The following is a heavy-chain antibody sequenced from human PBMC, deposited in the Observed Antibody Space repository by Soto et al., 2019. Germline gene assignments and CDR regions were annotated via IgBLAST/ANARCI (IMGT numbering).Heavy chain of an antibody. CDR1: GFTFSSYA. CDR2: ISGSGGST. V-gene: IGHV3-23*01. Sequence: GGSLRLSCAASGFTFSSYAMSWVRQAPGKGLEWVSAISGSGGSTYYADSVKGRFTISRDNSKNTLYLQMNSLRAEDTAVYYCAKGPPYDYRKHYYYYYMDVWGKGTTVTVSS. CDR3: AKGPPYDYRKHYYYYYMDV. J-gene: IGHJ6*03. D-gene: IGHD4-4*01.